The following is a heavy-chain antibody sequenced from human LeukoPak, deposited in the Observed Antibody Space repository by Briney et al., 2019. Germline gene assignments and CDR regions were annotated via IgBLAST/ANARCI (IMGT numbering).Heavy chain of an antibody. V-gene: IGHV3-23*01. D-gene: IGHD3-22*01. Sequence: GGSLRLSCAASGFTFSSYAMSWVRQAPGKGLEWVSAISGSGGSTYHADSVKGRFTISRDNSKNTLYLQMNSLRAEDTAVYYCAKDHTVVVITRYYFDYWGQGTLVTVSS. CDR3: AKDHTVVVITRYYFDY. CDR1: GFTFSSYA. CDR2: ISGSGGST. J-gene: IGHJ4*02.